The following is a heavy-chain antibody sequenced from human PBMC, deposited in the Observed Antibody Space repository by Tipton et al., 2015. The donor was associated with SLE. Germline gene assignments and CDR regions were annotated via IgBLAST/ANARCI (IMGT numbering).Heavy chain of an antibody. D-gene: IGHD3-22*01. J-gene: IGHJ4*02. V-gene: IGHV4-4*07. CDR2: IYTSGSA. CDR1: GGSISSYY. CDR3: ARDPHYYDSSEGFDY. Sequence: TLSLTCTVSGGSISSYYWSWIRQPAGKGLEWIGRIYTSGSANYNPSLKSRVTMSVDTSKNQFSLKLNSVTAADTAVYYCARDPHYYDSSEGFDYWGQGTLVTVSS.